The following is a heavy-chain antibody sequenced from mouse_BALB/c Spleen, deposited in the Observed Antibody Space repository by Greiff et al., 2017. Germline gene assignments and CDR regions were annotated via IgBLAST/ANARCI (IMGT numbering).Heavy chain of an antibody. CDR2: IWAGGGT. CDR1: GFSLTSYG. CDR3: ARERFTTASAWFAY. Sequence: VQLQESGPGLVAPSQSLSITCTVSGFSLTSYGVHWVRQPPGKGLEWLGVIWAGGGTNYNSALMSRLSISKDNSKSQVFLKMNSLQTDDTAMYYCARERFTTASAWFAYWGQGTLVTVSA. D-gene: IGHD1-2*01. J-gene: IGHJ3*01. V-gene: IGHV2-9*02.